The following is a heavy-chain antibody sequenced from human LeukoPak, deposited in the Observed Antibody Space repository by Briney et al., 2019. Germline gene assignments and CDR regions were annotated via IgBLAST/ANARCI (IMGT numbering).Heavy chain of an antibody. Sequence: SQTLSLTCALSGDSLSSNSAAWPWIRQSPSRGLEWLGRTYYRSKWYNEYAVSVKSRITINPDTSKNHFSLQLSSVTPEDTAVYYCARDMFGFYFDYWGQGALVTVSS. CDR1: GDSLSSNSAA. CDR2: TYYRSKWYN. D-gene: IGHD3-10*02. V-gene: IGHV6-1*01. J-gene: IGHJ4*02. CDR3: ARDMFGFYFDY.